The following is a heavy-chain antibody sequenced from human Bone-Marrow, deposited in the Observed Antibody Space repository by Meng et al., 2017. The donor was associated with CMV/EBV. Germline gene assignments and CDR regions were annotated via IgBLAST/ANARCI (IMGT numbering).Heavy chain of an antibody. CDR1: GFTFSDYY. J-gene: IGHJ5*02. CDR2: ISSSGSTI. CDR3: ARDLGYDFWSVEDGLDP. Sequence: GESLKISCAASGFTFSDYYMSWIRQAPGKGLEWVSYISSSGSTIYYADSVKGRFTISRDNAKNSLYLQMNSLRAEDTAVYYCARDLGYDFWSVEDGLDPWGQGTLVTVSS. V-gene: IGHV3-11*04. D-gene: IGHD3-3*01.